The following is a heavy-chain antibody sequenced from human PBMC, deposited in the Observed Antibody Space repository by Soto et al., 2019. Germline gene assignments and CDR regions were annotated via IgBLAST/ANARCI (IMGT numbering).Heavy chain of an antibody. V-gene: IGHV4-30-2*01. CDR2: IYHSGST. D-gene: IGHD3-22*01. J-gene: IGHJ3*02. Sequence: SETLSLTCAVSGGSISSGGYSWSWIRQPPGKGLEWIGYIYHSGSTYYNPSLKSRVTISVDRSKNQFSLKLSSVTAADTAVYYCARVYDSTGLGPGDAFDIWGQGTMVTVSS. CDR3: ARVYDSTGLGPGDAFDI. CDR1: GGSISSGGYS.